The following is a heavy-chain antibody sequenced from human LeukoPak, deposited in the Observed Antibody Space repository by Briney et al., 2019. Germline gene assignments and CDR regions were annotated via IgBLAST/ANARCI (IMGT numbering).Heavy chain of an antibody. J-gene: IGHJ4*02. CDR1: GGTISSGSYY. D-gene: IGHD5-12*01. Sequence: SETLSLTCTVSGGTISSGSYYWSWIRQPAGKGLEWIGRIYTSGSTNYNPSLKSRVTISVDTSKNQFSLKLSSVTAADTAVYYCAREGARYSGYDSWGQGTLVTVSS. CDR2: IYTSGST. CDR3: AREGARYSGYDS. V-gene: IGHV4-61*02.